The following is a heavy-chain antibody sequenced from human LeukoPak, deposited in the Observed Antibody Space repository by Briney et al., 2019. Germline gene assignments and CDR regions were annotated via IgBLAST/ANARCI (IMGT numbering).Heavy chain of an antibody. CDR2: ISYDGDNE. CDR1: GFTFSNFA. V-gene: IGHV3-30-3*01. D-gene: IGHD3-16*01. Sequence: PGGSLRLSCAASGFTFSNFAMHWVRQAPGKGLEWVAVISYDGDNEYYVDSVKGQFTISRDNSKDRLYLQMNSLRPEDTAMYYCARVRGGRSWYYYGMDVWGRGTTVTVSS. CDR3: ARVRGGRSWYYYGMDV. J-gene: IGHJ6*02.